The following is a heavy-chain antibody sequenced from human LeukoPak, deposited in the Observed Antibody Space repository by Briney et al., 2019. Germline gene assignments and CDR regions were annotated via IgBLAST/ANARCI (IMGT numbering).Heavy chain of an antibody. J-gene: IGHJ4*02. V-gene: IGHV3-7*03. CDR3: AREGSVVVPDY. CDR2: INQDGSEK. D-gene: IGHD2-15*01. Sequence: GGSLRLSCAASGFTFSSHWMSWVRQAPGKGLEWVANINQDGSEKYYVDSVMGRFTVSRDNAKNSLYLQINSLRAEDTALYYCAREGSVVVPDYWGQGTLVTVSS. CDR1: GFTFSSHW.